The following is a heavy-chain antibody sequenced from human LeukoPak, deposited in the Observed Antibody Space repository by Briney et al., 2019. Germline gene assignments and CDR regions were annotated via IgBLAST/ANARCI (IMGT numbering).Heavy chain of an antibody. CDR1: GASISGYC. CDR2: ICYGGTT. J-gene: IGHJ5*02. Sequence: SETLSLTCTVSGASISGYCWNWIRQPPGKGLEWIGFICYGGTTNHNPSLKSRVTISLDTSKNHFSLKLISVTAADTAVYYCATTNLVSENGWNNWFDPWGQGTLVTVSS. CDR3: ATTNLVSENGWNNWFDP. V-gene: IGHV4-59*01. D-gene: IGHD1-14*01.